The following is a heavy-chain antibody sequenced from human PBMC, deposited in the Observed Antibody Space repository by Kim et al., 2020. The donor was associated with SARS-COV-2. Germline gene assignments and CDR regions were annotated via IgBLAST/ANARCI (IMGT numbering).Heavy chain of an antibody. J-gene: IGHJ6*02. D-gene: IGHD2-15*01. V-gene: IGHV1-69*01. Sequence: YGQKFQGRVTITADESTSTAYMELSSLRSEDTAVYYCVRGGSLSSLGMDVWGQGTTVTVSS. CDR3: VRGGSLSSLGMDV.